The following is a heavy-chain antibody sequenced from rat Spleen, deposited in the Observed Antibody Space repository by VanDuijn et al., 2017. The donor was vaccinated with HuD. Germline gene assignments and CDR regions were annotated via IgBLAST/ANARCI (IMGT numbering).Heavy chain of an antibody. CDR2: ISTGGGNT. CDR1: GFTFNNYD. J-gene: IGHJ2*01. V-gene: IGHV5-25*01. CDR3: TRGGIRVFDY. Sequence: EVQLVESGGGLAQPGRSMKLSCAASGFTFNNYDMAWIRQAPGKGLEWVASISTGGGNTYYPDSVKGRFTISRDTAQNTLYLQMNSLRSEDTATYYCTRGGIRVFDYWGQGVMVTVSS. D-gene: IGHD4-3*01.